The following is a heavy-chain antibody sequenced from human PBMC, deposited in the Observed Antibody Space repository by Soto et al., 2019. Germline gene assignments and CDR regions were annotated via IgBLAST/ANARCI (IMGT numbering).Heavy chain of an antibody. J-gene: IGHJ6*02. V-gene: IGHV1-69*12. CDR1: GGSLSNYG. CDR3: ARGDATKIVVTTYHDMDV. Sequence: QVQLVQSGAEVKKPGSSVKVSCKASGGSLSNYGISWVRQAPGQGLEWMGAIIPVFGTPNYAQKFQDRVTITADESTTTVYMEVRSLTSEDTAVYYCARGDATKIVVTTYHDMDVWGQGTTVTVSS. CDR2: IIPVFGTP. D-gene: IGHD3-22*01.